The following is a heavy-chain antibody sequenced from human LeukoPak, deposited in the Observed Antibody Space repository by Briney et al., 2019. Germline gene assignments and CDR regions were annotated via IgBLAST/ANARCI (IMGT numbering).Heavy chain of an antibody. Sequence: SETLSLTCTVSGGSISDYYWNWIRQPPGKGLEWIGYISYSGSTNYNPSLKSRVTVSVDTSKNQFSLKLNSVSAADTAVYYCARSSSTNEAGHYYGMDVWGQGTTVTVSS. D-gene: IGHD6-13*01. CDR2: ISYSGST. V-gene: IGHV4-59*12. J-gene: IGHJ6*02. CDR1: GGSISDYY. CDR3: ARSSSTNEAGHYYGMDV.